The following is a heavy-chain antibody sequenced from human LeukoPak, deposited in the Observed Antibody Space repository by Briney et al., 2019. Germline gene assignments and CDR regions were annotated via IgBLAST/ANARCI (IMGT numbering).Heavy chain of an antibody. CDR2: IYYTGST. D-gene: IGHD2-2*01. CDR3: ARGSEYQLPFYGMDV. V-gene: IGHV4-59*08. Sequence: SETLSLTCTVSGGSLNNYYWSWIRQPPGRGLEWVGYIYYTGSTNYNPCLKSRVTISVDTSKNQFSLKLSSVTAADTAVYYCARGSEYQLPFYGMDVWGQGTTVTVS. J-gene: IGHJ6*02. CDR1: GGSLNNYY.